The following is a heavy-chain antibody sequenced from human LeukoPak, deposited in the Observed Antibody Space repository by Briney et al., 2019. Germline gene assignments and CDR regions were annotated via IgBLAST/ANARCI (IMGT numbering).Heavy chain of an antibody. CDR1: GFTFRNHC. J-gene: IGHJ3*02. V-gene: IGHV3-7*01. CDR2: IKPDGIDK. Sequence: PGGSLRHSCVGSGFTFRNHCVNWVRQSPRKGLEWVANIKPDGIDKYYVDSARGRFTVSRDNAKNSAFLQMNSLRAEDTAIYYCATISAQTFDIWGQGTLVSVSS. CDR3: ATISAQTFDI. D-gene: IGHD5-24*01.